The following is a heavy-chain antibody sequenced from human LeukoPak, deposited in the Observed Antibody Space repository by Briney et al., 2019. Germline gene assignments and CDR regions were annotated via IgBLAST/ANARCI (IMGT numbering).Heavy chain of an antibody. CDR1: GFTFSSYG. CDR2: IWYDGSNK. CDR3: ARDKAVAGTYYYYGMDV. Sequence: GRSLRLSCAASGFTFSSYGMHWVRQAPGKGLEWVAVIWYDGSNKYYADSVKGRFTISRDNSKNTLYLQMNSLRAEDTAVYYCARDKAVAGTYYYYGMDVWGQGTTVTVSS. V-gene: IGHV3-33*01. D-gene: IGHD6-19*01. J-gene: IGHJ6*02.